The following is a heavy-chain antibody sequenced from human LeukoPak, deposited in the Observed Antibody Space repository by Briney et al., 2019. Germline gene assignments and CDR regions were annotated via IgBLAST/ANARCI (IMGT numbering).Heavy chain of an antibody. CDR2: INHSGST. V-gene: IGHV4-34*01. D-gene: IGHD5-18*01. J-gene: IGHJ4*02. Sequence: SETLSLTCAVYGGSFSGYYWSWIRQPPGRGLEWIGEINHSGSTNYNPSLKSRVTISVDTSKNQFSLKLSSVTAADTAVYYCARSRTQLWLNYWGQGTLVTVSS. CDR3: ARSRTQLWLNY. CDR1: GGSFSGYY.